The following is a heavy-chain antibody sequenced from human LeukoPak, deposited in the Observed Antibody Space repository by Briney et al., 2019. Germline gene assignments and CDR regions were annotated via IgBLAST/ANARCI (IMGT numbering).Heavy chain of an antibody. V-gene: IGHV3-21*01. J-gene: IGHJ4*02. CDR3: ARDYRSGWYPFFDY. CDR2: ISSSSSYI. Sequence: GGSLRLSCAASGFTFSSYSMNWVRQAPGKGLEWVSSISSSSSYIYYADSVKGRFTISRDNAKNSLYLQMNSPRAEDTAVYYCARDYRSGWYPFFDYWGQGTLVTVSS. CDR1: GFTFSSYS. D-gene: IGHD6-19*01.